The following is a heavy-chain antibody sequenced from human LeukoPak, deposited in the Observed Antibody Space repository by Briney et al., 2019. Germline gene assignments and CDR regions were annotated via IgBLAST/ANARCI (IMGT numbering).Heavy chain of an antibody. CDR2: VRWDGGSI. Sequence: EAGGCLSLACGASGFTFDEYAMHWVRQAPGKGLGWVLGVRWDGGSIGYADSVKGRFTIATDTAKNSLYMQMNSLRAEDTALYYCAKANRGILTGENWFDPWGQGTLVTVSS. J-gene: IGHJ5*02. V-gene: IGHV3-9*01. D-gene: IGHD3-9*01. CDR3: AKANRGILTGENWFDP. CDR1: GFTFDEYA.